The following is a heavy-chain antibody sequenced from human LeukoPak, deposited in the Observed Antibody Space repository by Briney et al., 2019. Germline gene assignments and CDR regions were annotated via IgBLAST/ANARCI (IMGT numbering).Heavy chain of an antibody. Sequence: SETLSLTCTVSGGSISSYYWSWIRQPPGKGLEWIGEINHSGSTNYNPSLKSRVTISVDTSKNQFSLKLSSVTAADTAVYYCARDRYSSGWYGYWGQGTLVTVSS. D-gene: IGHD6-19*01. CDR3: ARDRYSSGWYGY. CDR1: GGSISSYY. J-gene: IGHJ4*02. V-gene: IGHV4-34*01. CDR2: INHSGST.